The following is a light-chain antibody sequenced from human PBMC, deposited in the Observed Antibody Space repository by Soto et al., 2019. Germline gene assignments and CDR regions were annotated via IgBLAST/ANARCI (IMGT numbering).Light chain of an antibody. CDR1: QTLYNN. Sequence: EIVMTQSPATLSVSPGERATLSCRASQTLYNNLAWYQQKLGQAPRLLIYGASARATDIPARFSGSGSGTEFTITISGLQSEDFEIYYWQQYSDWPLTFGGGTKVEIK. CDR3: QQYSDWPLT. V-gene: IGKV3-15*01. CDR2: GAS. J-gene: IGKJ4*01.